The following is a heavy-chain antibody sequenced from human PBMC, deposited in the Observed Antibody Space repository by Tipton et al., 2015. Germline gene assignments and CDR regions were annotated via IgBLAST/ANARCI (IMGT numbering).Heavy chain of an antibody. D-gene: IGHD2-15*01. CDR1: GDSVSNSHNF. CDR3: ATSYAANPSGLWF. J-gene: IGHJ4*02. Sequence: TLSLTCNVSGDSVSNSHNFWSWIRQSPGKGLEWIGSVVYRGGTYYSPLLKSRVTISADTPKNQFSLKLPSVTAADTAVYFCATSYAANPSGLWFWGQGTLVTVSS. V-gene: IGHV4-39*07. CDR2: VVYRGGT.